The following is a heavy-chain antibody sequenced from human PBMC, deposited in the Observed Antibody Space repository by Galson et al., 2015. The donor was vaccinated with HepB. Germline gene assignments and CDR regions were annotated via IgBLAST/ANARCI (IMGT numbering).Heavy chain of an antibody. D-gene: IGHD6-13*01. CDR3: ARAPGIAAADTYFDY. CDR2: IIPIFGTA. CDR1: GGTFSSYA. Sequence: SVKVSCKASGGTFSSYATSWVRQAPGQGLEWMGGIIPIFGTANYAQKFQGRVTITADESTSTAYMELSSLRSEDTAVYYCARAPGIAAADTYFDYWGQGTLVTVSS. V-gene: IGHV1-69*13. J-gene: IGHJ4*02.